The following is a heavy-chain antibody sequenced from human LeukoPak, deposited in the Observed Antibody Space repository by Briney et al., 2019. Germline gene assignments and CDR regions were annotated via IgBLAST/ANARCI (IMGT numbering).Heavy chain of an antibody. D-gene: IGHD4-11*01. CDR2: IRSKAYGGTT. Sequence: GGSLRLSCTASGFTFCDYAMSWVRQAPGKGLEGVGFIRSKAYGGTTEYAASVKGRFTISRDDSESIAYLQMNSLKTEDTAVYYCTRDDYNFDYWGQGTLVTVSS. CDR3: TRDDYNFDY. V-gene: IGHV3-49*04. J-gene: IGHJ4*02. CDR1: GFTFCDYA.